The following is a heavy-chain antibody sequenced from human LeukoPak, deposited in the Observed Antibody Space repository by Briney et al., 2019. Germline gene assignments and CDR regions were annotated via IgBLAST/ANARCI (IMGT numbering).Heavy chain of an antibody. CDR2: IYYSGST. V-gene: IGHV4-59*01. J-gene: IGHJ4*02. CDR1: GGSISSDY. D-gene: IGHD4-17*01. Sequence: SETLSLTCTVSGGSISSDYWSWIRQPPGKGLEWIGYIYYSGSTNYNPSLKSRVTISVDTSKNQFSLKLSSVTAADTAVYYCARAPTVTYYFDYWGQGTLVTVSS. CDR3: ARAPTVTYYFDY.